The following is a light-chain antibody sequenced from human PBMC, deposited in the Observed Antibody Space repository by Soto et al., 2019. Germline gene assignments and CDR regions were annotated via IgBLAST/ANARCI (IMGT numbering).Light chain of an antibody. Sequence: SYELTQPPSVSVAPGQTAKINCGGNNIGYKSVHWYQQRPGQAPVLVVYDDNRRPSGIPERFSGSNSGNTATLTISRVEAGDEAEYYCQLWDSSSDPQVFANGNKVTV. CDR3: QLWDSSSDPQV. J-gene: IGLJ1*01. CDR1: NIGYKS. CDR2: DDN. V-gene: IGLV3-21*02.